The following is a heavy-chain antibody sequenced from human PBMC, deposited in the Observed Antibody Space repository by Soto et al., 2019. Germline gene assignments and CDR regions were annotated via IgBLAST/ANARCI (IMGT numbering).Heavy chain of an antibody. CDR3: ARHSVYYYDSSPVTRSAFDI. V-gene: IGHV4-39*01. J-gene: IGHJ3*02. D-gene: IGHD3-22*01. CDR2: IYYSGST. Sequence: QLQLQESGPGLVKPSETLSLTCTVSGGSISSSSYYWGWIRQPPGKGLEWIGSIYYSGSTYYNPSLKSRVTISVDTSKNQFSLKLSSVTAADTAVYYCARHSVYYYDSSPVTRSAFDIWGQGTMVTVSS. CDR1: GGSISSSSYY.